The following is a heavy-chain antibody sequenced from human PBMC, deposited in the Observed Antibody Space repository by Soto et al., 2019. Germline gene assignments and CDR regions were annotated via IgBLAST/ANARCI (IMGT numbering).Heavy chain of an antibody. CDR1: GFTFSSYG. CDR3: ARGRQWPILLDY. CDR2: IWYDGSNK. V-gene: IGHV3-33*01. J-gene: IGHJ4*02. Sequence: QVQLVESGGGVVQPGRSLRLSCAASGFTFSSYGMHGVRQAPGKGLEWVAVIWYDGSNKYYADSVKGRFTISRDNSKNTLYLQMNSLRAEDTAVYYCARGRQWPILLDYWGQGTLVTVSS. D-gene: IGHD6-19*01.